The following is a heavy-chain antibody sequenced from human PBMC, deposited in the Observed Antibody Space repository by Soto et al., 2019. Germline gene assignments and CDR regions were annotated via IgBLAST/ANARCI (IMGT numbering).Heavy chain of an antibody. CDR3: ARRQQLGEYYFDY. CDR1: GYTFTIYA. Sequence: ASVKVSCKASGYTFTIYAMHWVRQSPGQRLEWMGWINAGNGNTKYSQKFQGRVTITRDTSASTAYMELSSLRSEDTAVYYCARRQQLGEYYFDYWGQGTLVTVSS. CDR2: INAGNGNT. V-gene: IGHV1-3*01. D-gene: IGHD6-13*01. J-gene: IGHJ4*02.